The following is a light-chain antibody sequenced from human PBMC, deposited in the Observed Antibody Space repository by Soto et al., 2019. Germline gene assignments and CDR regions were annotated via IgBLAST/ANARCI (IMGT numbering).Light chain of an antibody. J-gene: IGLJ2*01. V-gene: IGLV1-47*01. CDR2: KNN. CDR1: SSNIGSNY. CDR3: AAWDDSLSGV. Sequence: QSVLTQPPSASGTPGQRVTISCSGSSSNIGSNYVYWYQQLPGTAPKLLIYKNNQRPSGVPDRFSASKSGTSASLAISGLRSEDEADYYCAAWDDSLSGVFGGGTQLTVL.